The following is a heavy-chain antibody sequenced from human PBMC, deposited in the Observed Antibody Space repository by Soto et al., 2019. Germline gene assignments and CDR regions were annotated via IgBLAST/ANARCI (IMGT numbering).Heavy chain of an antibody. V-gene: IGHV3-30-3*01. CDR3: ARDKRDFRFLEWSYYFDY. CDR2: ISYDGSNK. J-gene: IGHJ4*02. CDR1: GFAFSSYA. Sequence: QVQLVESGGGVVQPGRSLRLSCAASGFAFSSYAMRWVRQAPGKGLEWVAVISYDGSNKYYADSVKGRFTISRDNSKNTLYLQLNSLRAEDTAVYYCARDKRDFRFLEWSYYFDYWGQGTLVTVSS. D-gene: IGHD3-3*01.